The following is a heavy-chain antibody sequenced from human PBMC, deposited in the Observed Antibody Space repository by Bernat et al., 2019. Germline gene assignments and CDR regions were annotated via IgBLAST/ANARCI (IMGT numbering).Heavy chain of an antibody. V-gene: IGHV4-59*08. D-gene: IGHD3-10*01. J-gene: IGHJ4*02. Sequence: QVQLQESGPGLVKPSETLSLTCTVSGGSISSYFWSWVRQPPGKGLEWIGYISYSGSANYNPSLKSRVTISVDTSKNQFSLKLSSVTAADTAVYYCARIHYYGSGTIPPYFDYWGQGTLVTVSS. CDR2: ISYSGSA. CDR3: ARIHYYGSGTIPPYFDY. CDR1: GGSISSYF.